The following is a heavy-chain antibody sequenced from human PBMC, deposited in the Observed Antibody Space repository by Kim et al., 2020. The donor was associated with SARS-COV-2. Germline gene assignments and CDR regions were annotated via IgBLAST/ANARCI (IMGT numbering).Heavy chain of an antibody. Sequence: GGSLRLSCTASGFTFGDYAMSWVRQAPGKGLEWVGFIRSKAYGGTTEYAASVKGRFTISRDDSKSIAYLHMNSLKTEDTAVYYCTRDQVLPTGGDYFYYYCNDMDVWGQGTTVTVSS. D-gene: IGHD4-17*01. V-gene: IGHV3-49*04. J-gene: IGHJ6*02. CDR1: GFTFGDYA. CDR3: TRDQVLPTGGDYFYYYCNDMDV. CDR2: IRSKAYGGTT.